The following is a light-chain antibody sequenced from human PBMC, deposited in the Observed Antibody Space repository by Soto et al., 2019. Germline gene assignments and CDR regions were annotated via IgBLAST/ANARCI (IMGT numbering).Light chain of an antibody. CDR3: FSYSGSNSVV. J-gene: IGLJ2*01. V-gene: IGLV2-8*01. CDR1: SSDIGYYDY. CDR2: EVT. Sequence: QSALTQPPSASGSPGQSVTISCTGTSSDIGYYDYVSWYQQHPGKAPKLMIYEVTKRPSGVPDRFSGSKSGSMASLTVSGLQAEDEGDYFCFSYSGSNSVVFGGGTKLTVL.